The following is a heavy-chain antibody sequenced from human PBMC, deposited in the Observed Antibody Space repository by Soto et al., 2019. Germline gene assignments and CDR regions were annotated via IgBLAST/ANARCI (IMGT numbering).Heavy chain of an antibody. V-gene: IGHV3-21*01. CDR3: ARDMGVTGTTTENDYYYYYMDV. Sequence: GGSLRLSCAASGFTFSSYSMNWVRQAPGKGLEWVSSISSSSSYIYYADSVKGRFTISRDNAKNSLYLQMNSLRAEDTAVYYCARDMGVTGTTTENDYYYYYMDVWGKGTTVTVSS. CDR2: ISSSSSYI. J-gene: IGHJ6*03. D-gene: IGHD1-7*01. CDR1: GFTFSSYS.